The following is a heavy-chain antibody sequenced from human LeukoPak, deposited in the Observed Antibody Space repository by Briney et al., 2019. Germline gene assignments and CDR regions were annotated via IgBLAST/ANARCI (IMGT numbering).Heavy chain of an antibody. D-gene: IGHD2-15*01. CDR2: ISYDGSNK. J-gene: IGHJ6*02. CDR1: GFTFSSYG. Sequence: GGSLRLSCAASGFTFSSYGMHWVRQAPGKGLEWEAVISYDGSNKYYADSVKGRFTISRDNSKNTLYLQMNSLRAEDTAVYYCAKRQWWGMDVWGQGTTVTVSS. V-gene: IGHV3-30*18. CDR3: AKRQWWGMDV.